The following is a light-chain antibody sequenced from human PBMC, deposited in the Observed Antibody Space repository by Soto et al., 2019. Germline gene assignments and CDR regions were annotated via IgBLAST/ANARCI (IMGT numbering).Light chain of an antibody. CDR3: QQSYSTPYT. J-gene: IGKJ2*01. CDR2: AAS. Sequence: DIQMTQSPSSLSASVGDRVTITCRASQSISSYLNWYQQKPGKAPKLLIYAASSLQSGVPSRFSGSGSGTDFTLTISSLQPEDFATYYCQQSYSTPYTFCQGTKREIK. V-gene: IGKV1-39*01. CDR1: QSISSY.